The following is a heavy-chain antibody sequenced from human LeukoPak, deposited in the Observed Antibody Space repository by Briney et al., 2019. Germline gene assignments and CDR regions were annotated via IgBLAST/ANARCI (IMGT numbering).Heavy chain of an antibody. CDR3: ARRVVEVTANDKSDAFDM. V-gene: IGHV4-59*02. CDR1: GGSVSSHY. Sequence: SETLSLTCTVSGGSVSSHYWNWIRQPPGEGLEWMGYIDYTGSTNYNPSLKSRVTISLDTSKNQFSLKLRSVTAADTAVYYCARRVVEVTANDKSDAFDMWGQGTVVTVSS. CDR2: IDYTGST. J-gene: IGHJ3*02. D-gene: IGHD2-21*02.